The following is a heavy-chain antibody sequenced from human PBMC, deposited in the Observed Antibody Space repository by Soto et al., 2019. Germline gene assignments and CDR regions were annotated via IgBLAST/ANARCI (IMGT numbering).Heavy chain of an antibody. CDR1: GFTFSSYW. CDR3: ARDPHLTLTYYDYIWGSYPRANNWFDP. CDR2: INSDGSST. D-gene: IGHD3-16*02. Sequence: GGSLRLSCAASGFTFSSYWMHWVRQAPGKGLVWVSRINSDGSSTSYADSVKGRFTISRDNAKNTLYLQMNSLRAEDTAVYYCARDPHLTLTYYDYIWGSYPRANNWFDPWGQGTLVTV. V-gene: IGHV3-74*01. J-gene: IGHJ5*02.